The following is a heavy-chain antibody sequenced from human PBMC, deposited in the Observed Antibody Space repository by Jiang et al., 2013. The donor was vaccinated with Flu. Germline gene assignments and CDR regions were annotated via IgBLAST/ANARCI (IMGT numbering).Heavy chain of an antibody. J-gene: IGHJ5*02. CDR1: GGSFSGYY. Sequence: SLTCAVYGGSFSGYYWSWIRQPPGKGLEWIGEINHSGSTNYNPSLKSRVTISVDTSKNQFSLKLSSVTAADTAVYYCARGRYFRIAARHGCWFDPWGQGTLVTVSS. D-gene: IGHD6-6*01. V-gene: IGHV4-34*01. CDR3: ARGRYFRIAARHGCWFDP. CDR2: INHSGST.